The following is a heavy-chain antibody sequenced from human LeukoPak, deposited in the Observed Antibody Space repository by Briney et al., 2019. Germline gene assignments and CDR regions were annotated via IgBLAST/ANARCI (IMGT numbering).Heavy chain of an antibody. D-gene: IGHD3-22*01. CDR2: ISGSGGST. V-gene: IGHV3-23*01. CDR3: ARYYDSSGYQDYYYYYGMDV. Sequence: GGSLRLSCAASGFTFSSYAMSWVRQAPGKGLEWVSAISGSGGSTYYADSVEGRFTISRDNSKNTLYLQMNSLRAEDTAVYYCARYYDSSGYQDYYYYYGMDVWGQGTTVTVSS. CDR1: GFTFSSYA. J-gene: IGHJ6*02.